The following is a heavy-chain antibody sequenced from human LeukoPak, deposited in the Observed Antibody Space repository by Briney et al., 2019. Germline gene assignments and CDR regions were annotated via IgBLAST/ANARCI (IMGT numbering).Heavy chain of an antibody. CDR3: ARVPGGVIDYGYFDY. J-gene: IGHJ4*02. CDR2: ISACNGNT. Sequence: GASVKVSCKASGYTFTSYGISWVRQAPGQGLEWMGWISACNGNTNYAQKLQGRVTMTTDTSTSTAYMELRSLRSDDTAVYYCARVPGGVIDYGYFDYWGQGTLVTVSS. D-gene: IGHD3-16*02. V-gene: IGHV1-18*01. CDR1: GYTFTSYG.